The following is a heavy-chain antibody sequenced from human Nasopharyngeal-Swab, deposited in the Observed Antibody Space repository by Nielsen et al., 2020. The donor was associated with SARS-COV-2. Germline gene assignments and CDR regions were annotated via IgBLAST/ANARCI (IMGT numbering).Heavy chain of an antibody. Sequence: ESLNISCAASGLSVSSNYMSLVRQAPGKGLEWVSIIYPGGSTYYADSVKGRFTISRDSSRNTLYLQMNSLTAEDTAVYYCARVLDGYNGFDYWGQGTLVTVSS. V-gene: IGHV3-53*01. CDR2: IYPGGST. J-gene: IGHJ4*02. D-gene: IGHD5-24*01. CDR3: ARVLDGYNGFDY. CDR1: GLSVSSNY.